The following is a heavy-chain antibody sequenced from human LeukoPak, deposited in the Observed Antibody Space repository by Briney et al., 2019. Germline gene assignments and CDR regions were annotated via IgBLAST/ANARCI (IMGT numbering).Heavy chain of an antibody. J-gene: IGHJ4*02. CDR3: ARGGSYRSFDY. V-gene: IGHV4-61*08. CDR1: GGSISSGGYY. D-gene: IGHD3-16*02. CDR2: IYYSGST. Sequence: SETLSLTCTVSGGSISSGGYYWSWIRQHPGKGLEWIGYIYYSGSTNYNPSLKSRVTISVDTSKNQFSLKLSSVTAADTAVYYCARGGSYRSFDYWGQGTLVTVSS.